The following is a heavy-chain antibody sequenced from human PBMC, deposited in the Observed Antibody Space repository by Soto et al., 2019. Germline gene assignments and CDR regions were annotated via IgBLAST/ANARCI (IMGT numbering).Heavy chain of an antibody. Sequence: GGSLRLSCAASGFTFSSYAMSWVRQAPGKGLEWVSAISGSGGSTYYADSVKGRFTISRDNSKNTLYLQMNSLRAEDTAVYYCAKRGGGGYYRNPENGFDYWGQGTLVTVSS. V-gene: IGHV3-23*01. CDR3: AKRGGGGYYRNPENGFDY. CDR2: ISGSGGST. J-gene: IGHJ4*02. CDR1: GFTFSSYA. D-gene: IGHD3-22*01.